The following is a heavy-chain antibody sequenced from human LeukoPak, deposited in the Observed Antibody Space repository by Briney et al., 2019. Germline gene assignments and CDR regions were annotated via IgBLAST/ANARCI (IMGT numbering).Heavy chain of an antibody. CDR2: MNPNSGNT. Sequence: ASVTVSCKASGYTFTNYDINWVRQAAGQGLEWMGWMNPNSGNTGYAQKFQGRVTMTRSTSISTAYMELSSLRFEHTAVYFCTRSVRNGHFDYWGQGTLVTVSS. J-gene: IGHJ4*02. V-gene: IGHV1-8*01. D-gene: IGHD2-8*01. CDR3: TRSVRNGHFDY. CDR1: GYTFTNYD.